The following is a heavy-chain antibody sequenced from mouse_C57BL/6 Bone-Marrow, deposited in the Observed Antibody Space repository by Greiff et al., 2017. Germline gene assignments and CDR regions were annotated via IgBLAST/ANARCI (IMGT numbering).Heavy chain of an antibody. Sequence: QVQLQQPGTELVKPGASVKLSCKASGYTFTSYWMHWVKQRPGQGLEWIGNINPSNGGTNYNEKFKSKATLTVDKSSSTAYMQLSSLTSEDSAVYYCAREGIYYDYDGGAMDYWGQGTSVTVSS. J-gene: IGHJ4*01. D-gene: IGHD2-4*01. CDR3: AREGIYYDYDGGAMDY. V-gene: IGHV1-53*01. CDR2: INPSNGGT. CDR1: GYTFTSYW.